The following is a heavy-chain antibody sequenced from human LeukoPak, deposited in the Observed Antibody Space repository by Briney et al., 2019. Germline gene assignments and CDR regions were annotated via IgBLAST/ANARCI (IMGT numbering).Heavy chain of an antibody. J-gene: IGHJ6*03. CDR3: ARDPRVVGASYYYYYMDV. Sequence: SETLSLMCAVSGYSISSGYYWGWIRQSPGKGLEWIGNIHHSGSTYYNPSLQSRATISVDTSKNQFSLKLTSVTAADTAVYYCARDPRVVGASYYYYYMDVWGKGTKVTV. CDR1: GYSISSGYY. D-gene: IGHD1-26*01. CDR2: IHHSGST. V-gene: IGHV4-38-2*02.